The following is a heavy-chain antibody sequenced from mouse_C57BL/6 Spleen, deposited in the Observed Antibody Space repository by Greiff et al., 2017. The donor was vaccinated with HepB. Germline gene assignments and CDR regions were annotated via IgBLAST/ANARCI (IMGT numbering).Heavy chain of an antibody. CDR3: ARPVYYGCMDY. J-gene: IGHJ4*01. D-gene: IGHD2-1*01. V-gene: IGHV1-80*01. CDR2: IHPGDGDT. Sequence: VQLQQSGAELVKPGASVKISCKASGYAFSSYWMNWVKQRPGKGLEWIGQIHPGDGDTNYNGKFKGKATLTADKSSSTAYMQLSSLTSEDSAVYFCARPVYYGCMDYWGQGTSVTVSS. CDR1: GYAFSSYW.